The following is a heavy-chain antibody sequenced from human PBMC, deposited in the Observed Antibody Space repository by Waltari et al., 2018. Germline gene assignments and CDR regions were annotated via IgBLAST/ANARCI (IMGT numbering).Heavy chain of an antibody. J-gene: IGHJ4*02. CDR2: INAGNGNT. CDR1: GYTFTSYA. D-gene: IGHD1-26*01. V-gene: IGHV1-3*01. Sequence: QVQLVQSGAEVKKPGASVKVSCKASGYTFTSYAMHWVRQAPGQRLEWMGWINAGNGNTKYSQKFQGRVTITRDTSASTAYMELSSLRSEDTAVYYCAREEWELTYFDYWGQGTLVTVSS. CDR3: AREEWELTYFDY.